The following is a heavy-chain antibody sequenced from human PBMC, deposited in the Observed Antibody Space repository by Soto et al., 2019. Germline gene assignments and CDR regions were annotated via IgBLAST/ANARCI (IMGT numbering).Heavy chain of an antibody. V-gene: IGHV4-31*03. Sequence: SETLSLTCTVSGGSISSGGYYWSWIRQHPGKGLEWIGYIYYSGSTYYNPSLKSRVTVSVDTSKSQFSLKLSSVTAADTAVYYCARDSPPFYYDSSGPLPGYGAFDIWGQGTMVTVSS. J-gene: IGHJ3*02. CDR2: IYYSGST. D-gene: IGHD3-22*01. CDR1: GGSISSGGYY. CDR3: ARDSPPFYYDSSGPLPGYGAFDI.